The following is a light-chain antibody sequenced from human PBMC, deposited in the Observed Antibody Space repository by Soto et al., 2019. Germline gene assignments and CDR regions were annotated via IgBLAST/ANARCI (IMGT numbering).Light chain of an antibody. CDR1: QTISTY. CDR3: QQSLGIPYT. CDR2: AAS. J-gene: IGKJ2*01. V-gene: IGKV1-39*01. Sequence: DIQMTQSPSALSAYVGDRVTITCRASQTISTYLNWYQQKPGKAPKLLIYAASTLQSGVPSRFSGSGSGTDFTLTISSLQPEDFATYYCQQSLGIPYTFGQGTRLEIK.